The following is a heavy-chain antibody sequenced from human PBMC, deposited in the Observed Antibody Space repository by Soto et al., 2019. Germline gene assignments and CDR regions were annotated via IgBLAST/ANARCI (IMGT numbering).Heavy chain of an antibody. J-gene: IGHJ6*02. CDR3: AKDIGGYYGMDV. CDR2: ISWNSGSI. CDR1: GFTFDDYA. Sequence: GGSLRLSCAASGFTFDDYAMHWVRQAPGKGLEWVSGISWNSGSIGYADSVKGRFTVSRDNAKNSLYLQMNSLRAEDTALYYCAKDIGGYYGMDVWGQGTTVTVSS. V-gene: IGHV3-9*01.